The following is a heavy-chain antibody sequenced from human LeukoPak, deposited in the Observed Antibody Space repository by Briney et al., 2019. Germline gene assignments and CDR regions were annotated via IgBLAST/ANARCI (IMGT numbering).Heavy chain of an antibody. D-gene: IGHD3-3*01. CDR1: GFTFSKYA. Sequence: GGSLRLSCAASGFTFSKYAMSWVRQAPGKGLEWVSAITGSGSDTYYAGSVEGRFTISRDNSRNTLYLQMNSLRAEDTAVYYCAKDNDFWSDPYFDYWGQGTLVTVSS. J-gene: IGHJ4*02. CDR3: AKDNDFWSDPYFDY. CDR2: ITGSGSDT. V-gene: IGHV3-23*01.